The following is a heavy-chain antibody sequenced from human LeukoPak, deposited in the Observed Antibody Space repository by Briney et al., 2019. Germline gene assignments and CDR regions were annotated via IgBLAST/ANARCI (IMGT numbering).Heavy chain of an antibody. V-gene: IGHV3-74*01. Sequence: GGSLRLSCAASGFIFNSHWMHWVRQVPGKGPVWVSRINSNGFSTSYTDSVKGRFTISRDNSKNTLYLQMNSLRAEDTAVYYCAKDLRRYSSGWYYFDYWGQGTLVTVSS. CDR3: AKDLRRYSSGWYYFDY. J-gene: IGHJ4*02. CDR2: INSNGFST. D-gene: IGHD6-19*01. CDR1: GFIFNSHW.